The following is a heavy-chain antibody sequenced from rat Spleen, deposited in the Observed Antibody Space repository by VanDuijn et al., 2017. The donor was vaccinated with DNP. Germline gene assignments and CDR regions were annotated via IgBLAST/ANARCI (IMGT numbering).Heavy chain of an antibody. Sequence: EVQLQESGPGLVKPSQSLSLTCSVTDYSITNNYWGWIRKFPGNRMEWIGHISYSDSTRYNPSLNSRISITRDTSKNTFFLQLNSVTTEDTATYFCARSNYRFDYWGQGVLVTVSS. J-gene: IGHJ2*01. CDR3: ARSNYRFDY. D-gene: IGHD1-8*01. V-gene: IGHV3-1*01. CDR2: ISYSDST. CDR1: DYSITNNY.